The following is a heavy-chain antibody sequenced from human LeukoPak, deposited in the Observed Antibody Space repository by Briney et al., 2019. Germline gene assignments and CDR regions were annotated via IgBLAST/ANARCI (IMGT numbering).Heavy chain of an antibody. Sequence: SETLSLTCAVYGGSFSGYYWSWIRQPPGKGLEWIGEINHSGSTNYNPSLKSRVTISVDTSKNQFSLKLSSVTAADTAVYYCERGNSLRRLYGYYFDYWGQGTLVTVSS. CDR3: ERGNSLRRLYGYYFDY. D-gene: IGHD3-10*01. CDR1: GGSFSGYY. J-gene: IGHJ4*02. CDR2: INHSGST. V-gene: IGHV4-34*01.